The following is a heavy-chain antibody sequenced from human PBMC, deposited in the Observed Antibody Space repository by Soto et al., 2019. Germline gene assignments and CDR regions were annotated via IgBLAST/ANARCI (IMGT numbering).Heavy chain of an antibody. J-gene: IGHJ3*02. CDR1: GYTFTSYD. V-gene: IGHV1-8*02. CDR3: ARGWSSSQGDDAFDI. D-gene: IGHD6-13*01. CDR2: MNPNSGNT. Sequence: ASVKVSCKASGYTFTSYDINWVRQATGQGLEWMGWMNPNSGNTGYAQKFQGRVTMTRNTSISTAYMELSSLRSEGTAVYYCARGWSSSQGDDAFDIWGQGTMVTVSS.